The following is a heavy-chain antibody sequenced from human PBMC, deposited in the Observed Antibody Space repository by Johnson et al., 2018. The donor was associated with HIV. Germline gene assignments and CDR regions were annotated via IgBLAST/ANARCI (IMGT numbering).Heavy chain of an antibody. CDR2: IRYDGSNK. V-gene: IGHV3-30*02. D-gene: IGHD3-22*01. J-gene: IGHJ3*02. Sequence: QVQLVESGGGLVQPGGSLRLSCVASGFTFSTYWMSWVRQAPGKGLEWVAFIRYDGSNKYYADSVKGRFTISRDNSKNTLYLQMNSLRAEDTAVYYCAKSAPGYDSSGYYDSTAFDIWGQGTMVPSLQ. CDR1: GFTFSTYW. CDR3: AKSAPGYDSSGYYDSTAFDI.